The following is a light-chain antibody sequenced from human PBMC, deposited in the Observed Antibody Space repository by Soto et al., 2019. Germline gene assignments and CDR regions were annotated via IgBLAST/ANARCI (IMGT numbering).Light chain of an antibody. J-gene: IGKJ1*01. CDR1: QGISNY. Sequence: DIQMTKSPSSLSAFVGDRVTITCRASQGISNYLAWYQQKPGKVPKVLIYGASTLQAGVSSRFSGRGPGTDFNLNIRSLQPEDVATYYCQKYNSGRRTFGQGTKVEIK. CDR3: QKYNSGRRT. CDR2: GAS. V-gene: IGKV1-27*01.